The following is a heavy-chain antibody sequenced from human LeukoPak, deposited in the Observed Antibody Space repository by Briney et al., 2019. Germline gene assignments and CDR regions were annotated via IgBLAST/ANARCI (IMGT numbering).Heavy chain of an antibody. Sequence: SETLCLTCIIPGASISSYNWRWIRQPPEKDQERPGTIYNSGSTNYNPSLKSRVTMSVDTSKNQFSLKLSSVTAADTAVYYCARHRGFFGVVTDNWFDPWGQGTLVTVSS. CDR1: GASISSYN. J-gene: IGHJ5*02. CDR3: ARHRGFFGVVTDNWFDP. CDR2: IYNSGST. D-gene: IGHD3-3*01. V-gene: IGHV4-59*08.